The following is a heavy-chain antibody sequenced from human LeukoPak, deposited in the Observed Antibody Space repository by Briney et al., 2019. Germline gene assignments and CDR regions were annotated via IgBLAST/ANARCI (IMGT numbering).Heavy chain of an antibody. CDR1: GGSISSGSYY. V-gene: IGHV4-61*02. CDR3: ARTQYDFWSGTYYFDY. D-gene: IGHD3-3*01. J-gene: IGHJ4*02. Sequence: SETLSLTCTVSGGSISSGSYYWSWIRQPAGKGLEWIGRIYTSGSTNYNPSLRSRVTISVDTSKNQFSLKLSSVTAADTAVYYCARTQYDFWSGTYYFDYWGQGTLVTVSS. CDR2: IYTSGST.